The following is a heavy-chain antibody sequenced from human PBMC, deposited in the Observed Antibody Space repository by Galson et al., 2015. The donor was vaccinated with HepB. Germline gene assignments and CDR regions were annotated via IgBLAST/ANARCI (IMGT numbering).Heavy chain of an antibody. V-gene: IGHV3-21*04. CDR2: ITPSGDNT. J-gene: IGHJ6*02. CDR3: ARERVVIPPTGMDV. D-gene: IGHD3-3*01. CDR1: GFTFSSYA. Sequence: SLRLSCAASGFTFSSYAMHWVRQAPGKGLEWVSAITPSGDNTYSADSVKGRFTISRDNAKNSLYLQMNSLRAEDTAVYYCARERVVIPPTGMDVWGQGTTVTVSS.